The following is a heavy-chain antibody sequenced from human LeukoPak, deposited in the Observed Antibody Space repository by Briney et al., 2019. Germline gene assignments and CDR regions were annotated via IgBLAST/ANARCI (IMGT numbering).Heavy chain of an antibody. V-gene: IGHV3-30*18. J-gene: IGHJ4*02. CDR2: ISYDGSKK. CDR3: AKDSSNGWYYLDY. Sequence: PGTSLRLSCAASGFTFSDFGMHWVRQALDRGLEWVAVISYDGSKKYYADSVKGRFTISRDSSKDTLYLQMNSLRVEDTAVYYCAKDSSNGWYYLDYWGQGILVTVSS. D-gene: IGHD6-19*01. CDR1: GFTFSDFG.